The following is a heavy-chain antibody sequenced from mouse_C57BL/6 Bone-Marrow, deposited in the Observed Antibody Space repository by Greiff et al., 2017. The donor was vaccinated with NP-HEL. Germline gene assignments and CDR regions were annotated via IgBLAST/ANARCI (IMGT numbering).Heavy chain of an antibody. J-gene: IGHJ4*01. Sequence: QVQLQQSGTELVKPGASVKLSCKASGYTFTSYWMHWVKQRPGQGLEWIGNINPSNGGTNYNEKFKSKATLTVDKSSSTAYMQLSSLTSEDSAVYYCARSRGYYGNYFYAMDYWGQGTSVTVSS. CDR3: ARSRGYYGNYFYAMDY. V-gene: IGHV1-53*01. CDR1: GYTFTSYW. CDR2: INPSNGGT. D-gene: IGHD2-1*01.